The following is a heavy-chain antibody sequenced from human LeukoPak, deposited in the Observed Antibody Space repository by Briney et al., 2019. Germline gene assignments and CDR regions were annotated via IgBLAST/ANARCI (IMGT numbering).Heavy chain of an antibody. D-gene: IGHD2-2*02. CDR2: IFHSGST. CDR3: ARRKLSRPRYCSSTSCYRWFDP. CDR1: GGSISSSHW. J-gene: IGHJ5*02. Sequence: SETLSLTCAVSGGSISSSHWWSWVRQPPGKGLEWIGEIFHSGSTNYNPSLKSRVTISVDKSKNQFSLKLSSVTAADTAVYYCARRKLSRPRYCSSTSCYRWFDPWGQGTLVTVSS. V-gene: IGHV4-4*02.